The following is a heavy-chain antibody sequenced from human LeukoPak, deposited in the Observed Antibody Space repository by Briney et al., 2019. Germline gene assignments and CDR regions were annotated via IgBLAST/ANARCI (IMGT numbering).Heavy chain of an antibody. D-gene: IGHD1-26*01. CDR1: GXTFSSYG. J-gene: IGHJ3*02. V-gene: IGHV3-30*03. Sequence: PGGSLRLSCAASGXTFSSYGMHWVRQAPGKGLEWVAVISYDGSNKYYADSVKGRFTISRDNSKNTLYLQMNSLRAEDTAVYYCARAYSGSSDDAFDIWGQGTMVTVSS. CDR2: ISYDGSNK. CDR3: ARAYSGSSDDAFDI.